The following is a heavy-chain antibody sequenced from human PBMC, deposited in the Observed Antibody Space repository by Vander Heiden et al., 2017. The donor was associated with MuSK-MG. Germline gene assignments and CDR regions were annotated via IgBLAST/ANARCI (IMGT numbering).Heavy chain of an antibody. J-gene: IGHJ4*02. Sequence: EVQLVESGGGLVKPGGSLGRPCAASGFPFSSYSMNWVRQAPGKGLEWVSSISSSSSYIYYADSVKGRFTISRDNAKNSLYLQMNSLRAEDTAVYYCARDKSVAGRFDYWGQGTLVTVSS. CDR1: GFPFSSYS. CDR2: ISSSSSYI. CDR3: ARDKSVAGRFDY. D-gene: IGHD6-19*01. V-gene: IGHV3-21*01.